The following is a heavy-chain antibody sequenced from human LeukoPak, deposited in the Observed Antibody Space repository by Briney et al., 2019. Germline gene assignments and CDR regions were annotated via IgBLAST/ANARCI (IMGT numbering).Heavy chain of an antibody. V-gene: IGHV4-4*07. CDR1: GGSISSYY. J-gene: IGHJ3*02. CDR2: IYTSGST. Sequence: PSETLSLTCTVSGGSISSYYWSWIRQPAGKGLEWIGRIYTSGSTNYNPSLKSRVTISVDTSKNQFSLKLSSVTAADTAVYYCARGLSSLGYCSGGSCYRGENAFDIWGQGTMVTVSS. CDR3: ARGLSSLGYCSGGSCYRGENAFDI. D-gene: IGHD2-15*01.